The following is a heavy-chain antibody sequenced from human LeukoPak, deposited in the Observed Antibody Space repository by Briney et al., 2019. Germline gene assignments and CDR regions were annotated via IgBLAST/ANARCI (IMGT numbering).Heavy chain of an antibody. CDR1: GFTFTTYW. Sequence: GRSLRLSCAASGFTFTTYWMSWVRQAPGKGLEWVANIKQDGTEKYYVDSVKGRFTISRDNSRNTLYLQMDSLRAEDTAVYFCVRETTVTAANAFDIWGQGTMVTVSS. D-gene: IGHD4-17*01. J-gene: IGHJ3*02. CDR2: IKQDGTEK. V-gene: IGHV3-7*03. CDR3: VRETTVTAANAFDI.